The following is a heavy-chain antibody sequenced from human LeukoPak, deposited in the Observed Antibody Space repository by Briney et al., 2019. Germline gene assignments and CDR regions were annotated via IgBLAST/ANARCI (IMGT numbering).Heavy chain of an antibody. D-gene: IGHD4-23*01. CDR2: IYYSGST. CDR1: GGSISSYY. CDR3: ARTVVKNWFDP. Sequence: SETLSLTCTVSGGSISSYYWSWIRQPPGKGLEWIGYIYYSGSTNYNPFLKSRVTISVDTSKNQFSLKLSSVTAADTAVYYCARTVVKNWFDPWGQGTLVTVSS. V-gene: IGHV4-59*01. J-gene: IGHJ5*02.